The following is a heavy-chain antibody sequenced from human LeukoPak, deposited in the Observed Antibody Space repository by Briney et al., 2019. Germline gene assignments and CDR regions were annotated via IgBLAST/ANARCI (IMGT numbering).Heavy chain of an antibody. CDR1: GSTLSSYG. CDR2: IRYDGINK. V-gene: IGHV3-30*02. J-gene: IGHJ4*02. CDR3: ASAIQGN. Sequence: TGGSLRLSWAASGSTLSSYGMRWVRQAPGKGLEWVAFIRYDGINKYYADSVKGRFTISRDNSKNTLYLQMNSLRAEDTAVYYCASAIQGNWGQGTLVTVSS.